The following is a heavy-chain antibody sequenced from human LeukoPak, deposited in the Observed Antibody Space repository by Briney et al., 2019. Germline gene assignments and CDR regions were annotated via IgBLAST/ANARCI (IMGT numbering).Heavy chain of an antibody. D-gene: IGHD1-1*01. J-gene: IGHJ4*02. CDR3: ARLATTLIPFDY. CDR1: GYTFNNYG. V-gene: IGHV1-2*02. CDR2: INPNSGGT. Sequence: ASVKVSCKASGYTFNNYGITWVRQAPGQGLEWMGWINPNSGGTNYAQKFQGRVTLTRDTSISTAYMELSRLSSDDTAVYYCARLATTLIPFDYWGQGTLVTVSS.